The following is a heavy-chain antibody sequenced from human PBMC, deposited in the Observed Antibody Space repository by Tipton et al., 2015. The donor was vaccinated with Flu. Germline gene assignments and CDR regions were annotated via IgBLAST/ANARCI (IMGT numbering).Heavy chain of an antibody. CDR2: ISGGGGGT. CDR3: ARDHPPSITVLGEITDYFGMAV. J-gene: IGHJ6*02. CDR1: GFTFSRYA. D-gene: IGHD3-3*01. Sequence: LSLTCAASGFTFSRYAMSWVRQAPGGRLEWISAISGGGGGTYYADSVKGRFTISRDNSKNTLYLRMNSLRAEDTAVYYCARDHPPSITVLGEITDYFGMAVWGQGTTVTVSS. V-gene: IGHV3-23*01.